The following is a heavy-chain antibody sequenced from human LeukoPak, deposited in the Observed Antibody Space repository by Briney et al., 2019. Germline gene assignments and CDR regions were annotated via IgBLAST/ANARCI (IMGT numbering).Heavy chain of an antibody. V-gene: IGHV1-46*01. D-gene: IGHD2-21*02. Sequence: ASVKVSCKASGYTFTSYYMHWVRQAPGQGLEWMGIINPSGGSTSYAQKFQGRVTMTRDMSTSTVYMELSSLRSEDTAVYYCARDRGVTGFDYWGQGTLVTVSS. CDR3: ARDRGVTGFDY. CDR1: GYTFTSYY. CDR2: INPSGGST. J-gene: IGHJ4*02.